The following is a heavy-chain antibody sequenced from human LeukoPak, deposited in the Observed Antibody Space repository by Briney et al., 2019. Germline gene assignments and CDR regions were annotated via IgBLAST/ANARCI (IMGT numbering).Heavy chain of an antibody. CDR3: AISVISYYFDY. D-gene: IGHD2/OR15-2a*01. J-gene: IGHJ4*02. V-gene: IGHV4-38-2*02. Sequence: SETLSLTCTVSGYSISSGYYWGWIRQPPGKGLEWIGSIYYSGSTYYNPSLKSRVTISVDTSKNQFSLKLSSVTAVYTAVYYCAISVISYYFDYWGQGTLVTVSS. CDR1: GYSISSGYY. CDR2: IYYSGST.